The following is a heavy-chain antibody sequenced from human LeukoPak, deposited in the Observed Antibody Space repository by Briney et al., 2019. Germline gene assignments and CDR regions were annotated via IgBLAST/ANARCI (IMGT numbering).Heavy chain of an antibody. J-gene: IGHJ5*02. V-gene: IGHV4-30-2*01. CDR1: GGSISSGGYS. D-gene: IGHD1-26*01. CDR2: IYHSGST. Sequence: PSETLSLTCTVSGGSISSGGYSWSWIRQTPGKGLEWIGYIYHSGSTYYNPSLKSRVTISVDRSKNQFSLKLSSVTAAGTAVYYCARVRVVGATFDPWGQGTLVTVSS. CDR3: ARVRVVGATFDP.